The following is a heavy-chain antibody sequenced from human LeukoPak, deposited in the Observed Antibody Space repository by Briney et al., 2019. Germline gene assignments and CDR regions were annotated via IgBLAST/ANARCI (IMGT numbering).Heavy chain of an antibody. J-gene: IGHJ6*03. CDR2: ISYSGST. D-gene: IGHD6-13*01. CDR1: GGSISSSSYY. Sequence: SETLSLTCTVSGGSISSSSYYWGWIRQPPGKGLEWIGSISYSGSTYYNPSLKSRVTISVDTSKNQFSLKLSSVTAADTAVYYCHTFSSSNPYYYYMDVWGKGTTVTVSS. V-gene: IGHV4-39*07. CDR3: HTFSSSNPYYYYMDV.